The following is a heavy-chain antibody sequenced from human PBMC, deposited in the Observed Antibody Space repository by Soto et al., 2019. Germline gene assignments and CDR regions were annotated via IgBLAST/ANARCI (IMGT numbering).Heavy chain of an antibody. Sequence: QVQLVQSGAEVKKPGSSVKVSCKASVGTFSSYTISWVRQAPGQGLEWMGRIIPILGIANYAQKFQGRVTITADKSTSTAYMELSSLRSEDTAVYYCARHGASAPSGIWGQGTMVTVSS. CDR1: VGTFSSYT. V-gene: IGHV1-69*02. J-gene: IGHJ3*02. CDR2: IIPILGIA. CDR3: ARHGASAPSGI. D-gene: IGHD1-26*01.